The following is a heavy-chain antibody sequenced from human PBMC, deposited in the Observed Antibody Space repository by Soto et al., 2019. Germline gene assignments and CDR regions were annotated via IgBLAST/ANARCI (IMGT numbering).Heavy chain of an antibody. CDR1: GGSISSSNYY. J-gene: IGHJ2*01. V-gene: IGHV4-39*01. D-gene: IGHD5-18*01. CDR3: ARHGPGYSYGSWYFDL. Sequence: QLQLQESGPGLVKPSETLSLTCTVSGGSISSSNYYWGWIRQPPGKGLEWIGSIFYSGSTYYNPSLKSRVTISVDTSKNQFSRKLSSVTAADTAVYYCARHGPGYSYGSWYFDLWGRGTLVTVSS. CDR2: IFYSGST.